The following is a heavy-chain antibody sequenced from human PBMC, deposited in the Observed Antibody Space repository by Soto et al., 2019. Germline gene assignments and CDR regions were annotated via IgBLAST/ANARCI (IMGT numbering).Heavy chain of an antibody. Sequence: EVKLVESGGGLVQPGWSLRLSCAVSGFTVSSNYMTWVRQAPGKGLECVSIIYSGGSTDYADSVKDRFIISRDNSKNTLYRQMNSLRVEDTAVYYCARRHYYGSDWGQGTLVTVSS. J-gene: IGHJ4*02. CDR1: GFTVSSNY. D-gene: IGHD3-10*01. CDR3: ARRHYYGSD. CDR2: IYSGGST. V-gene: IGHV3-66*04.